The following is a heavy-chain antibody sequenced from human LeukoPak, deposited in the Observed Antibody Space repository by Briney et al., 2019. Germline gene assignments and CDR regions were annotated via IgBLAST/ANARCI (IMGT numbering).Heavy chain of an antibody. V-gene: IGHV3-7*01. J-gene: IGHJ4*02. D-gene: IGHD6-13*01. CDR2: IKQDGGEK. CDR1: GFIFSDYC. CDR3: ARDGTAAGLYFDL. Sequence: GGSLRLSCGVSGFIFSDYCMHWVRQAPGKGLEWVASIKQDGGEKYYVDSVKGRFSISRDNDKNTLYLQMSSLRAEDTAVYYCARDGTAAGLYFDLWGQGTPVTVSS.